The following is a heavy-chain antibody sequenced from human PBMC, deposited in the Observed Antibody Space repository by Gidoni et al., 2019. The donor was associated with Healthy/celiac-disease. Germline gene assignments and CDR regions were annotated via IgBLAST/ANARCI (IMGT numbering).Heavy chain of an antibody. Sequence: QVQLQESGPGLVTPSQTLSLTCTVSGGSISSGSYYWSWIRQPAGKGLEWIGRIYTSGSTNYNPSLKSRVTISVDTSKNQFSLKLSSVTAADTAVYYCARDADSSGYYPLFDYWGQGTLVTVSS. J-gene: IGHJ4*02. V-gene: IGHV4-61*02. D-gene: IGHD3-22*01. CDR2: IYTSGST. CDR1: GGSISSGSYY. CDR3: ARDADSSGYYPLFDY.